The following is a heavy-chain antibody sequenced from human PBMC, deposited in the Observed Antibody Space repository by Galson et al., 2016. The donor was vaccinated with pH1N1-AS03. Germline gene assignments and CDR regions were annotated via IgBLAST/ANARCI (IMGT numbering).Heavy chain of an antibody. D-gene: IGHD2-21*02. CDR1: GFSFTNAW. Sequence: SLRLSCAASGFSFTNAWMNWVRQVPGKGLEWVGRIKSKTHGGTTVYAAPVKGRFTISRDDSKNMVYLQMNSLKTEDTAVYYCSTGLLWFDFFEFWGPGTLSPSPQ. CDR3: STGLLWFDFFEF. V-gene: IGHV3-15*01. J-gene: IGHJ4*02. CDR2: IKSKTHGGTT.